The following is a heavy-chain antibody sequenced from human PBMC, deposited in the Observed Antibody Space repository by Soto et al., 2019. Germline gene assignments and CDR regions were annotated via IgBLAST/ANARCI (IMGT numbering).Heavy chain of an antibody. CDR1: GFTFSSYA. D-gene: IGHD6-13*01. Sequence: GGSLGLFCAASGFTFSSYAMSWVRQAPGKGLEWVSAISGSGGSRYYAGSVKGRFSISKNNSKNTLYLQKNSLRAEITAVYYCAKGSIAAARSLDVWGQWTSVNVSS. CDR3: AKGSIAAARSLDV. J-gene: IGHJ6*02. V-gene: IGHV3-23*01. CDR2: ISGSGGSR.